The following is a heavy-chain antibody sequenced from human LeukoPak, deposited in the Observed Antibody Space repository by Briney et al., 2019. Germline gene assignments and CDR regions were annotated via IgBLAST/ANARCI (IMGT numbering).Heavy chain of an antibody. Sequence: GGSLRLSCAASGFTFSSYWMSWVRQASGKGLEWVANIKQDGSEKYYVDSVKGRFTISRDNAKNSLYLQMNSLRAEDTAVYYCARTDYGEPPYYFDYWGQGTLVTVSS. CDR1: GFTFSSYW. D-gene: IGHD4-17*01. V-gene: IGHV3-7*03. CDR2: IKQDGSEK. J-gene: IGHJ4*02. CDR3: ARTDYGEPPYYFDY.